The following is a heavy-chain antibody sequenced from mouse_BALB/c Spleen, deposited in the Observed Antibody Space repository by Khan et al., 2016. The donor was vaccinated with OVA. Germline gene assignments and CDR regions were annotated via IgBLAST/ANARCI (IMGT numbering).Heavy chain of an antibody. CDR2: IFPGTGTT. J-gene: IGHJ3*01. CDR1: GYTFTSYW. V-gene: IGHV1S132*01. CDR3: ARGYFGNYEFAY. D-gene: IGHD2-1*01. Sequence: QVQLQQSGAELVKPGASVKLSYKTSGYTFTSYWIQWVKQRPGQGLGWIGQIFPGTGTTYYNENFKGKATLTVDTSSNTAYMQFSSLTSEDSAVYFCARGYFGNYEFAYWGQGTLVTVSP.